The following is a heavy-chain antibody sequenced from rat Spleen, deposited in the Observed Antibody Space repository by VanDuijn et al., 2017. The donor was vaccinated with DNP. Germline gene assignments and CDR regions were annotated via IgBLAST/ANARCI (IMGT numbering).Heavy chain of an antibody. Sequence: QVQPQQSGAELAKPGSSVKISCKASGYTFTSYYVSWIKQTTGQGLDYIGYIDAGSGSTNYNEKFRGKATLTVDTSSNTAFMQLSSLTPDDSAVYYCARANYYGMDAWGHGSSVTVSS. CDR3: ARANYYGMDA. J-gene: IGHJ4*01. CDR1: GYTFTSYY. V-gene: IGHV1-43*01. CDR2: IDAGSGST.